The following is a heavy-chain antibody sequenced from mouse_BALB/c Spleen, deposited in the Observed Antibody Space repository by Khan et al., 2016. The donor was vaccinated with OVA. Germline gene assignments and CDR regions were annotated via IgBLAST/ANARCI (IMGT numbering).Heavy chain of an antibody. CDR3: ARINA. Sequence: EVQLQQSGAELVKPGASVKLSCTASGFNIKDTYMHWVNQSPEKGLEWIGRIDPANGNTKYDPKFHGKATIPEDKSSNTAYLTLSIDTSEDTDVDYCARINAWGQGTNLTVSS. CDR2: IDPANGNT. CDR1: GFNIKDTY. J-gene: IGHJ2*01. V-gene: IGHV14-3*02.